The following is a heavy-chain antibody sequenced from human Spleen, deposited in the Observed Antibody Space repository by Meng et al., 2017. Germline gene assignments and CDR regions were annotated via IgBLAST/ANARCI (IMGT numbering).Heavy chain of an antibody. V-gene: IGHV3-23*01. J-gene: IGHJ4*02. CDR2: ISRSGYSS. D-gene: IGHD3-10*01. Sequence: GESLKISCAASGFTFRLYAMTWVRQVPGKGLEWVSAISRSGYSSYFAESVKGRFTISRDNSKNTLYLQMNSLRAEDTAVYYCAKGRAFYYGSGSYYILFPLDYWGQGTLVTVSS. CDR1: GFTFRLYA. CDR3: AKGRAFYYGSGSYYILFPLDY.